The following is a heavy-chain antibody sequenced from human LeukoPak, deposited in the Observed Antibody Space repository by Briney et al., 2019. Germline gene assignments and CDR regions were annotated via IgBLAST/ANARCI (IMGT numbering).Heavy chain of an antibody. Sequence: GGSLRLSCTASGFTFGDYAMSWVRQAPGKGLEWVSAISGSGGSTYYADSVKGRFTISRDNSKNTLYLQMNSLRAEDTAVYYCAKVRRSGSYFPLFDYWGQGTLVTVSS. D-gene: IGHD1-26*01. V-gene: IGHV3-23*01. CDR1: GFTFGDYA. CDR2: ISGSGGST. J-gene: IGHJ4*02. CDR3: AKVRRSGSYFPLFDY.